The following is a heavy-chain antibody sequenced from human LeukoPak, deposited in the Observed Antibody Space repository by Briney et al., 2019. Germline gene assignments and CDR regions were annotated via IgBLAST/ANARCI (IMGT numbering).Heavy chain of an antibody. J-gene: IGHJ3*02. V-gene: IGHV3-48*03. CDR1: GFTFSSYE. Sequence: PGGSLRLSCAAPGFTFSSYEMNWVRQAPGKGLEWVSYISSSGSTIYYADSVKGRFTISRDNAKNSLYLQMNSLRAEDTAVYYCAREVGELASHDAFDIWGQGTMVTVSS. CDR3: AREVGELASHDAFDI. CDR2: ISSSGSTI. D-gene: IGHD3-16*01.